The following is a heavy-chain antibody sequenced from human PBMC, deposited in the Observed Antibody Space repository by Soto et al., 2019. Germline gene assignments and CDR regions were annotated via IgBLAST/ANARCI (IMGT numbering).Heavy chain of an antibody. CDR3: ASRYRVVTSIHAFDL. V-gene: IGHV1-8*01. Sequence: QVQLVQSGAEVKKPGASVKVSCKASGYTFSTYDIHWVRQASGQGLEWMGMMNPNSGNTGYAQKFQGRVTMTRNSYISTAYMELSGLRSEDTAVYYCASRYRVVTSIHAFDLWGQGTMVIVSS. CDR1: GYTFSTYD. J-gene: IGHJ3*01. D-gene: IGHD2-21*02. CDR2: MNPNSGNT.